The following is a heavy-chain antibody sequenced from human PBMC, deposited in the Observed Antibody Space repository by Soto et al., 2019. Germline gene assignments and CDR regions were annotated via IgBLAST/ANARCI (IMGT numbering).Heavy chain of an antibody. D-gene: IGHD2-2*01. CDR2: IIPIFGTA. Sequence: ASVKVSCKASGGTFSSYAISWVRQAPGQGLEWMGGIIPIFGTANYAQKFQGRVTITADESTSTAYMELSSLRSEDTAVYYCARGPLMEEIVVVPAAAYYYYYYMDVWGKGTTVTVSS. V-gene: IGHV1-69*13. J-gene: IGHJ6*03. CDR1: GGTFSSYA. CDR3: ARGPLMEEIVVVPAAAYYYYYYMDV.